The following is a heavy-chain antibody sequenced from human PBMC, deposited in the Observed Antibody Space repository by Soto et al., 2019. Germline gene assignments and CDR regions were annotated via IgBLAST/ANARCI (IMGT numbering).Heavy chain of an antibody. V-gene: IGHV4-31*03. J-gene: IGHJ4*02. CDR2: IYYSGST. CDR1: GGSISSGGYY. D-gene: IGHD2-8*01. Sequence: SEALSRTCTVSGGSISSGGYYWSWIRQHPGKGLEWIGYIYYSGSTYYNPSLKSRVTISVDTSKNQFSLKLSSVTAADTAVYYCARDGGSSCTNGVCYIDWGQGTLVTVSS. CDR3: ARDGGSSCTNGVCYID.